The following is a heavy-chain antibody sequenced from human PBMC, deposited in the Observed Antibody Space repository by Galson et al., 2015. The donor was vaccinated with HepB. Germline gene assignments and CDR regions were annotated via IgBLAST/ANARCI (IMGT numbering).Heavy chain of an antibody. Sequence: QSGAEVKKPGESLKISCKGSGYSFTSYWIGWVRQMPGKGLEWMGIIYPGDSDTRYSPSFQGQVTISADKSISTAHLQWSSLKASDTAMYYCARLPIAARRSLSDYYYMDVWGKGTTVTVSS. CDR2: IYPGDSDT. J-gene: IGHJ6*03. V-gene: IGHV5-51*03. CDR3: ARLPIAARRSLSDYYYMDV. CDR1: GYSFTSYW. D-gene: IGHD6-6*01.